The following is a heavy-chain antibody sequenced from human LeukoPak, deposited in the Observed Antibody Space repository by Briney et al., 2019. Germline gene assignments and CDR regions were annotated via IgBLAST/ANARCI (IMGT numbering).Heavy chain of an antibody. CDR3: ARDVLRYVEWLPTTEYYFHY. Sequence: GRSLRLSCDASGFTFKSHSMTWVRQPAGKGLEWVYSISSNSDDAYYADAVKGRSTITRDNARTSLFLKMPRLRAKDTAVYYCARDVLRYVEWLPTTEYYFHYWGQGALVTVSS. V-gene: IGHV3-21*06. CDR1: GFTFKSHS. CDR2: ISSNSDDA. J-gene: IGHJ4*02. D-gene: IGHD3-3*01.